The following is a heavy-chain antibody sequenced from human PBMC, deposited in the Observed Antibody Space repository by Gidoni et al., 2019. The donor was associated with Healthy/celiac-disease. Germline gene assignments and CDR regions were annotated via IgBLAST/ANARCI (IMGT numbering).Heavy chain of an antibody. CDR1: GFTVSSNY. CDR2: IYSGGST. D-gene: IGHD6-19*01. CDR3: ARTPFSSGWYWGYYFDY. J-gene: IGHJ4*02. V-gene: IGHV3-66*02. Sequence: EVQLVESGGGLVQPGGSLRLSCAASGFTVSSNYMSWGRQAPGKGLEWVSVIYSGGSTYYADSVKGRFTISRDNSKNTLYLQMNSLRAEDTAVYYCARTPFSSGWYWGYYFDYWGQGTLVTVSS.